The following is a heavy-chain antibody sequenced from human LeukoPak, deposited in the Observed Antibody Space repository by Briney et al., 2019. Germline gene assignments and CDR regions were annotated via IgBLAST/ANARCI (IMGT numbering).Heavy chain of an antibody. V-gene: IGHV4-4*07. J-gene: IGHJ4*02. D-gene: IGHD3-10*01. Sequence: SETLSLTCTVSDGSINSYYWSCIRQPAGKGLEWIGRIYSSGSTNYNPSLKSRVTMSVDTSKNQISLRLSSVTAADTAVYYCAKDRDRRIIRRGYGSGNTGDYYIDSWGRGTLVTVSS. CDR3: AKDRDRRIIRRGYGSGNTGDYYIDS. CDR2: IYSSGST. CDR1: DGSINSYY.